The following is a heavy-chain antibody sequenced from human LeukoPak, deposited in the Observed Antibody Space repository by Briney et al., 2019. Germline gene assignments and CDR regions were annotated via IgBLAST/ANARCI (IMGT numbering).Heavy chain of an antibody. CDR1: GFTVSSNF. CDR3: ATMAGATRGNFFDS. Sequence: PGGSLRLSCAASGFTVSSNFMSWVRQAPGKGLEWVSFIYSGGYTYYADSVKGRFTISRDNSKNTLYLQMNSLRAEDTAVYYCATMAGATRGNFFDSWGQGTLVTVSS. CDR2: IYSGGYT. J-gene: IGHJ4*02. V-gene: IGHV3-53*01. D-gene: IGHD1-26*01.